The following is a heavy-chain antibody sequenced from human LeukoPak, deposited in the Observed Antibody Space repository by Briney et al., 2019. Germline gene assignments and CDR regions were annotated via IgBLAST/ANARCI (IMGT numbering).Heavy chain of an antibody. Sequence: GGSLRLSCAASGFTFSSYAMHWVRQAPGKGLEWVAVISYDGSNKYYADSVKGRFTISRDNSKNTLYLQMNSLRAEGTAVYYCARDLGEVVTATGGIDYWGQETLVTVSS. CDR3: ARDLGEVVTATGGIDY. CDR1: GFTFSSYA. V-gene: IGHV3-30*04. CDR2: ISYDGSNK. J-gene: IGHJ4*02. D-gene: IGHD2-21*02.